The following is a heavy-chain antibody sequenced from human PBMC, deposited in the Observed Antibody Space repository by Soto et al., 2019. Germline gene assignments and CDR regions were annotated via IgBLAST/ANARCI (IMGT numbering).Heavy chain of an antibody. V-gene: IGHV1-46*01. D-gene: IGHD1-26*01. CDR2: INPKSGDT. CDR1: GYTFTSFF. CDR3: VRSPGVDY. J-gene: IGHJ4*02. Sequence: ASVKVSCKASGYTFTSFFIHWVRQAPGQGLEWMGIINPKSGDTTYAQKFQGRVTMTRDTSTSTVYMDLSSLRSEDTAVYYCVRSPGVDYWGRGSLVTGSS.